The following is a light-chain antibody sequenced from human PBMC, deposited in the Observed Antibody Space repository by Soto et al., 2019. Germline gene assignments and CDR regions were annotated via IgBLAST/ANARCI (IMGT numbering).Light chain of an antibody. J-gene: IGKJ5*01. CDR3: QQRSNWPPIT. Sequence: EIVLTQPPGTLSLSPGERATLSCRASQSVSSSYLAWYQQKPGQAPRLLISGTSSGAAGISDKFSGSGSGTDFTLTISSLEPEDFAVYYCQQRSNWPPITFGQGKRLEIK. CDR1: QSVSSSY. CDR2: GTS. V-gene: IGKV3D-20*02.